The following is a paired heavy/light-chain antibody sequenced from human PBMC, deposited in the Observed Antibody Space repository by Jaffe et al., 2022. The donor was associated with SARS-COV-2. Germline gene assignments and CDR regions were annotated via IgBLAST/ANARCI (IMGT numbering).Heavy chain of an antibody. V-gene: IGHV3-23*04. CDR1: GFTFSSYA. D-gene: IGHD3-10*01. J-gene: IGHJ4*02. CDR2: ISGSGGST. CDR3: AKDVSMVRGVIITSSWYFDY. Sequence: EVQLVESGGGLVQPGGSLRLSCAASGFTFSSYAMSWVRQAPGKGLEWVSAISGSGGSTYYADSVKGRFTISRDNSKNTLYLQMNSLRAEDTAVYYCAKDVSMVRGVIITSSWYFDYWGQGTLVTVSS.
Light chain of an antibody. V-gene: IGKV3-20*01. CDR2: GAS. Sequence: EIVLTQSPGTLSLSPGERATLSCRASQSVSSSYLAWYQQKPGQAPRLLIYGASSRATGIPDRFSGSGSGTDFTLTISRLEPEDFAVYYCQQYGSSPNTFGQGTKLEIK. J-gene: IGKJ2*01. CDR1: QSVSSSY. CDR3: QQYGSSPNT.